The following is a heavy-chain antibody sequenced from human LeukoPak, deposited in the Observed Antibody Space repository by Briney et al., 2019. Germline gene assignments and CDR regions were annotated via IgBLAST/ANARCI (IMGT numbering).Heavy chain of an antibody. CDR3: AKDGRGYYGSGSYF. V-gene: IGHV3-23*01. Sequence: GGSLRLSCAASGFTFSSYAMSWVRQAPGKGLEWVSAISGSGGSTYYADSVKGRFTISRDNSKNTLYLQMNSLRAGDTAVYYCAKDGRGYYGSGSYFWGQGTLVTVSS. CDR2: ISGSGGST. CDR1: GFTFSSYA. J-gene: IGHJ4*02. D-gene: IGHD3-10*01.